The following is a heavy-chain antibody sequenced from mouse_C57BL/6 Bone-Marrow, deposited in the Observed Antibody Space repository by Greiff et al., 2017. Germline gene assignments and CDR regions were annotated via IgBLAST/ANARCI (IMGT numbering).Heavy chain of an antibody. CDR1: GYTFTDYE. J-gene: IGHJ2*01. CDR2: IDPETGGT. Sequence: QVQLQQSGAELVRPGASVTLSCKASGYTFTDYEMQWVKQTPVHGLEWIGAIDPETGGTAYNQQFKGKAILTADKSSSTAYMARRSLTSEVSAVYYCTRNEGQLRLRDFDYWGQGTTLTVAS. D-gene: IGHD3-2*02. V-gene: IGHV1-15*01. CDR3: TRNEGQLRLRDFDY.